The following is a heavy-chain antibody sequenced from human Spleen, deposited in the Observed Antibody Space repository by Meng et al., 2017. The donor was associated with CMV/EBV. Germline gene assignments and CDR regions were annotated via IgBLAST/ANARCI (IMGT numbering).Heavy chain of an antibody. D-gene: IGHD2-2*01. CDR2: INHSGST. CDR3: ARDRGYCSGTSCPGDAFDI. V-gene: IGHV4-34*01. J-gene: IGHJ3*02. CDR1: GGSFSGYY. Sequence: SETLSLTCAVHGGSFSGYYWSWIRQPPGKGLEWIGEINHSGSTNYNPSLKSRVTISVDTSKNQFSLKLSSVTAADTAVYYCARDRGYCSGTSCPGDAFDIWGQGTMVTVSS.